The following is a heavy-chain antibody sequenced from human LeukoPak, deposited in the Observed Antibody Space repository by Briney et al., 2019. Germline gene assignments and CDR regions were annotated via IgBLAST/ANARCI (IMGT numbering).Heavy chain of an antibody. D-gene: IGHD1-26*01. Sequence: GGSLRLSCAASGFTFSSYSMNWVRQAPGKGLEWVSSISSSSSYIYYADSVKGRFTISRDNAKNSLYLQMNSLRAEDTAVYYCARDKGEEFHDAFDIWGQGTMVTVYS. V-gene: IGHV3-21*01. CDR3: ARDKGEEFHDAFDI. CDR2: ISSSSSYI. J-gene: IGHJ3*02. CDR1: GFTFSSYS.